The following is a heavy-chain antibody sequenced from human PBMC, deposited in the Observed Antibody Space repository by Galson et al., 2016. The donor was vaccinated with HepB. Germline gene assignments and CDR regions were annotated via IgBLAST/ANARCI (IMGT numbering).Heavy chain of an antibody. CDR1: GFIFSTYG. Sequence: SLRLSCAASGFIFSTYGMHWVRQAPGKGLEWVAGISYDETKKYYADSVKGRFIISRDNSKNTLYLQMKSLRPEDTAIYYCVNGGGKMEWLLDYYLDVWGKGTTVIVSS. CDR2: ISYDETKK. J-gene: IGHJ6*03. V-gene: IGHV3-30*18. CDR3: VNGGGKMEWLLDYYLDV. D-gene: IGHD3-3*01.